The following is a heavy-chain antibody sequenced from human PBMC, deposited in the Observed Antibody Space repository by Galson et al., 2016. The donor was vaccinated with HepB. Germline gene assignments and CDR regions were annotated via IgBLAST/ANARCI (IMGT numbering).Heavy chain of an antibody. CDR1: GFTFNTYA. J-gene: IGHJ4*02. D-gene: IGHD3/OR15-3a*01. V-gene: IGHV3-48*02. Sequence: SLRLSCAASGFTFNTYAFNWVRRAPGKGLEWLSYINSRGDTTYYGDSLKGRFTTSRDNAKNSLYLEMNSLTDDDTAIYYCATFVGLGGSGWGQGTLVTVSS. CDR3: ATFVGLGGSG. CDR2: INSRGDTT.